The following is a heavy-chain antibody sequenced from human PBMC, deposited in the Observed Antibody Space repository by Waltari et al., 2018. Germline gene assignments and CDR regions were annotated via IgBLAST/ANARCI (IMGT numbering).Heavy chain of an antibody. CDR2: INTYNGDT. J-gene: IGHJ4*02. CDR3: ARSLRCYYDSSGYCLFDY. Sequence: QIQFVQSGGEAKKPGASVQLSSKASGFPFPTSGFTCVRQAPGQGLEWMGGINTYNGDTNFAQKFQDRLTMTTDTSTSTAHMELRSLRSDDTAVYYCARSLRCYYDSSGYCLFDYWGQGTLVTVSS. D-gene: IGHD3-22*01. CDR1: GFPFPTSG. V-gene: IGHV1-18*01.